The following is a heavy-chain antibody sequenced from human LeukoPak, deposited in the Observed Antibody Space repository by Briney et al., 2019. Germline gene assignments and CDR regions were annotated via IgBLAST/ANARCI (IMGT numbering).Heavy chain of an antibody. D-gene: IGHD6-19*01. CDR3: AREQTAYSSGWCYAFDI. CDR2: ENY. CDR1: GGSVSSDTYY. J-gene: IGHJ3*02. Sequence: PSETLSLTCTVSGGSVSSDTYYWSWIRQPPGEGLEWIGWENYYNVSLKSRVTISVDRSKNQFSLKLSSVTAADTAVYYCAREQTAYSSGWCYAFDIWGQGTMVTVSS. V-gene: IGHV4-30-2*01.